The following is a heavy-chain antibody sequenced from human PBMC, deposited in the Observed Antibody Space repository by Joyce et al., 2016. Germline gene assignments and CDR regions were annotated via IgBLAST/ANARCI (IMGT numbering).Heavy chain of an antibody. Sequence: VQLVESGGGVVQPGRSLRLSCVVSGLTFRRYGIHWVRQVPGKGLQGVAVISADVDNKFYADFAKGRFTISRENSRNTLYLEMNSLRPDDTALYYCASHNYYGSGTYGVNDFGGRGTLVTVSS. D-gene: IGHD3-10*01. CDR3: ASHNYYGSGTYGVNDF. J-gene: IGHJ4*02. CDR1: GLTFRRYG. V-gene: IGHV3-30-3*01. CDR2: ISADVDNK.